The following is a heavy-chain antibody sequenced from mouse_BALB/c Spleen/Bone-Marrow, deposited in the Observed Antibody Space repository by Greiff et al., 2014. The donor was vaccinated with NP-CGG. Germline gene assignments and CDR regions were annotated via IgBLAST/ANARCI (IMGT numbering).Heavy chain of an antibody. CDR1: GFNIKDTY. CDR3: ARWEYYAMDY. Sequence: EVQLQESGAELVKPGASVKLSCTASGFNIKDTYMHWVKQRPEQGLEWIGRIDPANGNTKYDPKFQGKATITADTSSNTAYLQLSSLTSEDTAVYYCARWEYYAMDYWGQGTSVNVSS. V-gene: IGHV14-3*02. D-gene: IGHD4-1*01. CDR2: IDPANGNT. J-gene: IGHJ4*01.